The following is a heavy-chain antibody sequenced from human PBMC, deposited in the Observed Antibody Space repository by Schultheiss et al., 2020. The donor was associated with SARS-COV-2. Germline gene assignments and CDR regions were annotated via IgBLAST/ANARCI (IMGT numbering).Heavy chain of an antibody. D-gene: IGHD3-3*01. V-gene: IGHV3-7*03. Sequence: GGSLRLSCAASGFTFSSYWMSWVRQAPGKGLEWVANIKQDGSEKYYVDSVKGRFTISRDNAKNSLYLQMNSLRAEDTAVYYCARDGVYYDFWSGYYTTPAEYYYGMDVWGQGTTVTISS. CDR2: IKQDGSEK. CDR1: GFTFSSYW. CDR3: ARDGVYYDFWSGYYTTPAEYYYGMDV. J-gene: IGHJ6*02.